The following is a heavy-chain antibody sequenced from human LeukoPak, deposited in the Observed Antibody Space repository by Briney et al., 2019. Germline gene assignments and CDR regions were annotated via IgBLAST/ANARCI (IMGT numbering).Heavy chain of an antibody. CDR3: AKDIRSSGRSKYSDY. CDR2: VSGSGGST. CDR1: RFTFSSYA. J-gene: IGHJ4*02. V-gene: IGHV3-23*01. D-gene: IGHD6-19*01. Sequence: GGSLRLSCAASRFTFSSYAMSWVRQAPGKGLEWVSTVSGSGGSTYYADSVKGRFTISRDNSKNTLYLQMNSLRAEDTAVYYCAKDIRSSGRSKYSDYWGQGTLVTVSS.